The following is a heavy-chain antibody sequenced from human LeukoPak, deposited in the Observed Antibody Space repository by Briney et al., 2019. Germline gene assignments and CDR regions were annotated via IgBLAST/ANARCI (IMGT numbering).Heavy chain of an antibody. CDR1: GYTFTGYY. V-gene: IGHV1-2*02. D-gene: IGHD4-17*01. CDR3: ARRYGDYEYYFDY. CDR2: INPNSGGT. Sequence: ASVKVSCKASGYTFTGYYMHWIRQAPGHGLEWMAWINPNSGGTNSAQKFQGRVTMTRDTSISTAYMELSRLRSDDTAVYYCARRYGDYEYYFDYWGQGTLVTVSS. J-gene: IGHJ4*02.